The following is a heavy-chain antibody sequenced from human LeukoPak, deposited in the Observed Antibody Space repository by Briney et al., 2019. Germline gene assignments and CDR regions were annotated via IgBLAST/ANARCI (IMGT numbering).Heavy chain of an antibody. V-gene: IGHV4-59*08. Sequence: SETLSLTCTVSGGSISSYYWSWIRQPPGKGLEWIGYIYYSGSTNYNPSLKSRVAISVDTSKNQFSLKLSSVTAADTAVYYCARQGQQLVDFDYWGQGTLVTVSS. CDR3: ARQGQQLVDFDY. CDR1: GGSISSYY. D-gene: IGHD6-13*01. J-gene: IGHJ4*02. CDR2: IYYSGST.